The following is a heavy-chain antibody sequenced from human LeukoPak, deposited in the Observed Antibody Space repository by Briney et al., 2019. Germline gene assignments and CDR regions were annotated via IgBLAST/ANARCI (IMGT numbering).Heavy chain of an antibody. J-gene: IGHJ6*02. D-gene: IGHD4-17*01. CDR2: IYPGDSDT. CDR3: ARRSDYLDYYYYGMDV. V-gene: IGHV5-51*01. Sequence: GESLKISCKGSGYSFTGYWIGWVRQMPGKGLEWMGIIYPGDSDTRYSPSFQGQVTISADKSISTAYLQWSSLKASDTAMYYCARRSDYLDYYYYGMDVWGQGTTVTVSS. CDR1: GYSFTGYW.